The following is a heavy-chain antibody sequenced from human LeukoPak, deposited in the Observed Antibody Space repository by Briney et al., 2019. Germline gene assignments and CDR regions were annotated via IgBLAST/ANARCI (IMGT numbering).Heavy chain of an antibody. D-gene: IGHD2-15*01. V-gene: IGHV4-59*01. J-gene: IGHJ4*02. CDR2: IYYSGST. Sequence: SETLSLTCTVSGGSISSYYWSWIRQPPGKGLEWIGYIYYSGSTNYNPSLKSRVTISVDTSKNQFSLKLSSVTAADTAVYYCAREDYDCSGGSCQGYWGQGTLVTVSS. CDR1: GGSISSYY. CDR3: AREDYDCSGGSCQGY.